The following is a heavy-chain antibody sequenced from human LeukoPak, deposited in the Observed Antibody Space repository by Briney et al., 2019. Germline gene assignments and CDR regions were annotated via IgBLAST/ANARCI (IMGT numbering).Heavy chain of an antibody. Sequence: PGGSLRLSCAASGFTVSSNYMSWVRQAPGKGLEWVSVIYSGGSTYYADSVKGRFTISRDNSKNTLYLQMNSLRAEDTAVYYCAKGAYCSSTSCYPYYFDYWGQGTLVTVSS. CDR2: IYSGGST. CDR3: AKGAYCSSTSCYPYYFDY. V-gene: IGHV3-53*01. J-gene: IGHJ4*02. CDR1: GFTVSSNY. D-gene: IGHD2-2*01.